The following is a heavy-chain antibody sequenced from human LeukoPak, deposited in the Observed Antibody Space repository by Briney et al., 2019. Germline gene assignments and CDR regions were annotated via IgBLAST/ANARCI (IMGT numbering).Heavy chain of an antibody. Sequence: GGSLRLSCAASGFTFSSYSMNWVRQAPGKGLEWVSSISSSSSYIYYADSVKGRFTISRDSAKNSLYLQMNSLRAEDTAVYYCARYLATSYYYYYMDVWGKGTTVTVSS. CDR1: GFTFSSYS. V-gene: IGHV3-21*01. J-gene: IGHJ6*03. CDR3: ARYLATSYYYYYMDV. CDR2: ISSSSSYI. D-gene: IGHD5-12*01.